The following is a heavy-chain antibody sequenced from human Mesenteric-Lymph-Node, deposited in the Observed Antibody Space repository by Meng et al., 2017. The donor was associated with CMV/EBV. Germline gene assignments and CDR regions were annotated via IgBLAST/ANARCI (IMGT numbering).Heavy chain of an antibody. CDR3: SRDSSITAIGY. V-gene: IGHV3-23*01. CDR1: GFTFSSYA. J-gene: IGHJ4*02. CDR2: ISGSGGST. D-gene: IGHD1-14*01. Sequence: GESLKISCAASGFTFSSYAMSWVRQAPGKGLEWVSAISGSGGSTYYADSVKGRFTTSRDNSKNTLYLQMDSLRTEDTAVYYCSRDSSITAIGYWGQGTLVTVSS.